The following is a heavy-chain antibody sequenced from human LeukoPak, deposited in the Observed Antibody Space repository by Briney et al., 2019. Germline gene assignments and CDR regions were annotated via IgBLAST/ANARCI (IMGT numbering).Heavy chain of an antibody. Sequence: ASVKVSCKASGYTFTGYYMHWVRQAPGQGLEWMGWINPNSGGTNYAQKFQGRVTMTRDTSISTAYMELSRLRSDDTAVYYCARYYDFWSGYRGTPMDVWGQGTTVTVSS. J-gene: IGHJ6*02. D-gene: IGHD3-3*01. CDR1: GYTFTGYY. CDR2: INPNSGGT. CDR3: ARYYDFWSGYRGTPMDV. V-gene: IGHV1-2*02.